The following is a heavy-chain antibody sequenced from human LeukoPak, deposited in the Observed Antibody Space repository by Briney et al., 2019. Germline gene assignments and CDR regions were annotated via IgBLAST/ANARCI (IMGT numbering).Heavy chain of an antibody. D-gene: IGHD3-10*01. CDR3: AKDLLWFGDPPGAFDI. V-gene: IGHV3-23*01. CDR1: GLTFSSNK. CDR2: ISGSGGST. J-gene: IGHJ3*02. Sequence: PGGSLRLSCAASGLTFSSNKLSWDRQAPGKGLEWVSAISGSGGSTYYADSVKGRFTISRDNSKNTLYLQMNSLRAEDTAVYYCAKDLLWFGDPPGAFDIWGQGTMVTVSS.